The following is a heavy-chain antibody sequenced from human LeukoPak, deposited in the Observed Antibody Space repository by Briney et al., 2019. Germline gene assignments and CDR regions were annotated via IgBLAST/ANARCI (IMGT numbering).Heavy chain of an antibody. CDR2: ISVYNGNT. CDR1: GYTFTGYY. D-gene: IGHD2-15*01. Sequence: GASVKVPCKASGYTFTGYYMHWVRQAPGQGLEWMGWISVYNGNTTNAQKLQGRVTMTIDTSTSTAYMELRSLRSDDTAVYYCATCSGGSCYPNWLDPWGQGTLVTVSS. CDR3: ATCSGGSCYPNWLDP. J-gene: IGHJ5*02. V-gene: IGHV1-18*04.